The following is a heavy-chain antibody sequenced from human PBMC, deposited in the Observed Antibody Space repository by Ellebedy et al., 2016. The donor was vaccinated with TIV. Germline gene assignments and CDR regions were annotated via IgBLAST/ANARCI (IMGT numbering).Heavy chain of an antibody. J-gene: IGHJ6*03. D-gene: IGHD4-17*01. CDR3: AKDLYGDYLMDV. V-gene: IGHV3-23*01. CDR1: GFTFSNYA. CDR2: ISYSGGNT. Sequence: GESLKISCAASGFTFSNYAMSWVRQAPGKGLEWVSTISYSGGNTYCAGSVKGRFTISRDNSKNTLFLQMNSLRAEDTAVYYCAKDLYGDYLMDVWGKGTTVTVSS.